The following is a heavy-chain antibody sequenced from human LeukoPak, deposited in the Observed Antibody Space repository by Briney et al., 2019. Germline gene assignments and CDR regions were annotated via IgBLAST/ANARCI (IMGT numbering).Heavy chain of an antibody. CDR3: ARGRAAAVDYYYYYMDV. CDR1: GGTFSSYA. CDR2: IIPIFGTA. J-gene: IGHJ6*03. Sequence: GSSVKVSCKASGGTFSSYAISWVRQAPGQGLEWMGGIIPIFGTANYAQKFQGRVTITTDGSTSTAYMELSSLRSEDTAVYYCARGRAAAVDYYYYYMDVWGKGTTVTVSS. V-gene: IGHV1-69*05. D-gene: IGHD6-13*01.